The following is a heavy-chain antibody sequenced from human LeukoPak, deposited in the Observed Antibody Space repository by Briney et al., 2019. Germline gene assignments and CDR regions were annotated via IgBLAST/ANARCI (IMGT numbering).Heavy chain of an antibody. CDR2: IYTSGST. J-gene: IGHJ4*02. CDR3: ARKSPFGCGYYTPDYFDY. V-gene: IGHV4-4*07. CDR1: DGSITTYY. Sequence: SETLSLTCTVSDGSITTYYWTWIRQPAGKGLEWIGRIYTSGSTNYNPSLKSRVTMSVDTSKNQFSLKLSSVTAADTAVYYCARKSPFGCGYYTPDYFDYWGQGTLVTVSS. D-gene: IGHD3-3*01.